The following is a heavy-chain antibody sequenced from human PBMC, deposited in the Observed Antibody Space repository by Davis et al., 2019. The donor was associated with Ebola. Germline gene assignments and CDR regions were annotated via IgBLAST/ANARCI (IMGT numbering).Heavy chain of an antibody. D-gene: IGHD3-3*01. J-gene: IGHJ4*02. CDR2: TWYEGNNK. CDR3: AREVTSGNFWGYFDL. CDR1: GFTFNSYA. Sequence: GESLKISCAASGFTFNSYAMHWLRQAPGKGLEWVAVTWYEGNNKFYAESVEGRFTISADNSKNSLYLQMDSLRAEDTAVYYCAREVTSGNFWGYFDLWGQGTPVTVSS. V-gene: IGHV3-33*08.